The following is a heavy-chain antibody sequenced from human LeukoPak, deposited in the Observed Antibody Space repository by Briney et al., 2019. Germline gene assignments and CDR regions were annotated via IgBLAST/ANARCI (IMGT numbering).Heavy chain of an antibody. V-gene: IGHV4-39*01. D-gene: IGHD3-22*01. CDR2: IYYSGST. CDR1: GGSISSSSYY. CDR3: ASSITMIVGGWTYNWFDP. Sequence: SETLSLTCTVSGGSISSSSYYWGWIRQPPGKGLEWIGSIYYSGSTYYNPSLKSRVTISVDTSKNQFSLKLSSVTAADTAVYYCASSITMIVGGWTYNWFDPWGRGTLVTVSS. J-gene: IGHJ5*02.